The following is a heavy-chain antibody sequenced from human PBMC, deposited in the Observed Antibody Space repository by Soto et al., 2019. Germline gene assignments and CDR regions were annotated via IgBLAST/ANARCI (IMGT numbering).Heavy chain of an antibody. D-gene: IGHD3-3*01. CDR3: ARGNDFWSGYYSGYYYYGMDV. Sequence: RASVKVSCKASGYTFTSYGISWVRQAPGQGLEWMGWISAYNGNTNYAQKLQGRVTMTTDTSTSTAYMELRSLRSDDTAVYYCARGNDFWSGYYSGYYYYGMDVWGQGTTVTVSS. V-gene: IGHV1-18*04. J-gene: IGHJ6*02. CDR2: ISAYNGNT. CDR1: GYTFTSYG.